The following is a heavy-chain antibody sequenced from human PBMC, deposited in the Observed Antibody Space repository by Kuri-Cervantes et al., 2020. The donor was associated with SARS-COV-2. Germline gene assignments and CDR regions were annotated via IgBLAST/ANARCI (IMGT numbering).Heavy chain of an antibody. D-gene: IGHD2-8*01. CDR1: GGTFSSYA. Sequence: SVKVSCKASGGTFSSYAISWVRQAPGQGLEWMGGIIPIFGTANYAQKFQGRVTITAGESTSTAYMELSSLRSEDTAVYYCARPLHCTNGVCSYYYYYGMDVWGQGTTVTVSS. J-gene: IGHJ6*02. V-gene: IGHV1-69*13. CDR2: IIPIFGTA. CDR3: ARPLHCTNGVCSYYYYYGMDV.